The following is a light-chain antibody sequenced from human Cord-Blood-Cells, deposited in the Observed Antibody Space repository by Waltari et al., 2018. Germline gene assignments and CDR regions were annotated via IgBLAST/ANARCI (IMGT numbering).Light chain of an antibody. CDR2: GAS. Sequence: EIVLTQSPGTLSLSPGERATISCRASQSVSSSYLAWYQQKPGQAPRLLIYGASSRATGIPDRFSGSGSGTDFTLTINRLEPEDFAVYYCQQYGSSLLTFGGGTKVEIK. CDR3: QQYGSSLLT. J-gene: IGKJ4*01. V-gene: IGKV3-20*01. CDR1: QSVSSSY.